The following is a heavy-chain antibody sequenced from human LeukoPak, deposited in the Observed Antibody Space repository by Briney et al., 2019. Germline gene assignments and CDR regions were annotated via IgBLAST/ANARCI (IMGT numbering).Heavy chain of an antibody. CDR2: ISWNSDTI. CDR1: GFSLDAHA. J-gene: IGHJ4*02. D-gene: IGHD3-10*01. CDR3: AKDVSSYGLGSYSYFDY. Sequence: GRSLRLSCAASGFSLDAHAMPWVRQAPGKGLEWVSGISWNSDTIAYADSVKGRFTISRDNAQNSLYLQMNSLRAEDTALYYCAKDVSSYGLGSYSYFDYWGQGTLVTVSS. V-gene: IGHV3-9*01.